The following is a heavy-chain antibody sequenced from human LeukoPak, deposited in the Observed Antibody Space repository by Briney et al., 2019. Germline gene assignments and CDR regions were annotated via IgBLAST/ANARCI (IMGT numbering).Heavy chain of an antibody. CDR2: IYPGDSDT. V-gene: IGHV5-51*01. CDR3: ARQGIERSTWFASY. D-gene: IGHD6-13*01. CDR1: GYNFTNFW. Sequence: GESLKISCKGSGYNFTNFWIGWVRQMPGKGLEWMGIIYPGDSDTRYSPSLQGQVTMSADKAINTAYLQWSSLKASDTAIYYCARQGIERSTWFASYWGQGTLVTVSS. J-gene: IGHJ4*02.